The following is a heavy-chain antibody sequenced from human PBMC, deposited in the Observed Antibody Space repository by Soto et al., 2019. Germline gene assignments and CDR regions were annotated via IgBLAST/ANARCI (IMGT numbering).Heavy chain of an antibody. CDR2: ISGSGGST. D-gene: IGHD5-18*01. J-gene: IGHJ6*02. V-gene: IGHV3-23*01. CDR1: GFTFSSYA. CDR3: AKATAMVNYYGMDV. Sequence: GGSLRLSCAASGFTFSSYAMSWVRQAPGKGLEWVSAISGSGGSTYCADSVKGRFTISRDNSKNTLYLQMNSLRAEDTAVYYCAKATAMVNYYGMDVWGQGTTVTVSS.